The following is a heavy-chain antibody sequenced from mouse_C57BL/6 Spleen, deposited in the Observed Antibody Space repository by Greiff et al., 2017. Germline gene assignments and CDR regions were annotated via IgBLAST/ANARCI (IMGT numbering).Heavy chain of an antibody. CDR3: ASDYDYPGYFDY. V-gene: IGHV3-6*01. Sequence: DVKLQESGPGLVKPSQSLSLTCSVTGYSITSGYYWNWIRQFPGNKLEWMGYISYDGSNNYNPSLKNRISITRDTSKNQFFLKLNSVTTEDTATYYCASDYDYPGYFDYWGQGTTLTVSS. CDR1: GYSITSGYY. D-gene: IGHD2-4*01. CDR2: ISYDGSN. J-gene: IGHJ2*01.